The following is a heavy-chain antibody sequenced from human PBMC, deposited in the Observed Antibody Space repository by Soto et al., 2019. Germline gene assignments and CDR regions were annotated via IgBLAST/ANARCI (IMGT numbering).Heavy chain of an antibody. Sequence: GGSLRLSCAASGFTFSSYSMNWVRQAPGKGLEWVSSISSSSSYIYYADSVKGRFTISRDNAKNSLYLQMTSLRAEDTAVYYCARVRSRSFGVFSRFVYWGQGTRVTVSS. CDR3: ARVRSRSFGVFSRFVY. J-gene: IGHJ4*02. CDR1: GFTFSSYS. D-gene: IGHD3-3*01. CDR2: ISSSSSYI. V-gene: IGHV3-21*01.